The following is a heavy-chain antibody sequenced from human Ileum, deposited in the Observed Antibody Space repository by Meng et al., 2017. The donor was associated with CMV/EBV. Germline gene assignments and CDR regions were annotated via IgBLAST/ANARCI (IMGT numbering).Heavy chain of an antibody. CDR3: LRAHPLGT. Sequence: LRLACAASGFTFNDYWMTWVRQAPGKGLEWVANIDKDGNQKYYADSVKGRLTISRDNAKNSVYLQMNTLRAEDTAVYYCLRAHPLGTWGQGTLVTVSS. V-gene: IGHV3-7*04. CDR2: IDKDGNQK. CDR1: GFTFNDYW. J-gene: IGHJ4*02. D-gene: IGHD7-27*01.